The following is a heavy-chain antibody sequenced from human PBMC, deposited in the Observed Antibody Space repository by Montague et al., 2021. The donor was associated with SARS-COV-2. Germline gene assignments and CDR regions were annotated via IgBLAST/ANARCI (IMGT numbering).Heavy chain of an antibody. D-gene: IGHD1-26*01. J-gene: IGHJ4*02. CDR3: ARYGSGKYHADYSGSYHLDY. V-gene: IGHV4-59*01. CDR1: GGSIRSYY. Sequence: SKTLSRTCTVSGGSIRSYYWSWIRQPPGKGLEWIGYIYYSGSTNYNPSLKSRVTISVDTSKNQFSLKLSSVTAADTAVYYCARYGSGKYHADYSGSYHLDYWGQGTLVTVSS. CDR2: IYYSGST.